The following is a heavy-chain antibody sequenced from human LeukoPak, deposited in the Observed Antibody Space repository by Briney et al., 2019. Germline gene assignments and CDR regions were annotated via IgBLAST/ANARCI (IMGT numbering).Heavy chain of an antibody. J-gene: IGHJ5*02. Sequence: GGSLRLSCAASGFTFSSYSMNWVRQAPGKGLEWVSSISSSSSYIYYADSVKGRFTISRDNAKNTLYLQMNSLRAEDTAVYYCARSGYGSGSYYPPNWFDPWGQGTLVTVSS. D-gene: IGHD3-10*01. CDR3: ARSGYGSGSYYPPNWFDP. CDR2: ISSSSSYI. V-gene: IGHV3-21*01. CDR1: GFTFSSYS.